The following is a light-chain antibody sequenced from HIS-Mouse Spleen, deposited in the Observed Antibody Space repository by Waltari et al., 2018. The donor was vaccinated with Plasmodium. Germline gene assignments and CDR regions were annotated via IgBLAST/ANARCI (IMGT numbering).Light chain of an antibody. Sequence: QSSPTQPPSPSGSPGTSVTIPCPGTSSDVGGYYYVPGYQQHPGKAPKPMIYEVSKRPSGVPDRFSGSKSGNTASLTVSGLQAEDEADYYCSSYAGSNNLVFGGGTKLTVL. CDR3: SSYAGSNNLV. CDR1: SSDVGGYYY. J-gene: IGLJ2*01. CDR2: EVS. V-gene: IGLV2-8*01.